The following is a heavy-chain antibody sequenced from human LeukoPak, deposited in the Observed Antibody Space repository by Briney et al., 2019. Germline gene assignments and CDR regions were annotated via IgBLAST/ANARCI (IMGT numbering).Heavy chain of an antibody. CDR3: ARDRFGSYSSSWTDY. J-gene: IGHJ4*02. D-gene: IGHD6-13*01. CDR1: GFTFSSYS. V-gene: IGHV3-21*01. CDR2: ISSSSSYI. Sequence: GGSLRLSCAASGFTFSSYSMNWVRQAPGKGLEWVSSISSSSSYIYYADSVKGRFTISRDNAKNSLYLQMNRLRAEDTAVYYCARDRFGSYSSSWTDYWGQGTLVTVSS.